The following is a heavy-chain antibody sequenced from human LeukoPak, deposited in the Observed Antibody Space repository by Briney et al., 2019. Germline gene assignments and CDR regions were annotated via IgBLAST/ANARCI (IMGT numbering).Heavy chain of an antibody. J-gene: IGHJ4*02. CDR3: ARCWARLTIAAAGN. D-gene: IGHD6-13*01. CDR2: ISSSGSTI. Sequence: PGGSLRLSCAASGFTFSDYYMSWIRQAPGKGLEWVSYISSSGSTIYYADSVKGRFTISRDNAKNSLYLQMNSLRAEDTAVYYCARCWARLTIAAAGNWGQGTLVTVSS. CDR1: GFTFSDYY. V-gene: IGHV3-11*01.